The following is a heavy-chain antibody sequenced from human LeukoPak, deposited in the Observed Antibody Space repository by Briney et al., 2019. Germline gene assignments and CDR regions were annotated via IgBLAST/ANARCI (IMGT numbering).Heavy chain of an antibody. J-gene: IGHJ4*02. CDR1: GGSISSSSYY. D-gene: IGHD3-16*02. V-gene: IGHV4-39*01. Sequence: SETLSLTCTVSGGSISSSSYYWGWIRQPPGKGLEWIGRIYYSGSTYYNPSLKSRVTISVDTSKNQFSLKLSSVTAADTAVYYCARSIMITFGGVIPHYFDYWGQGTLVTVSS. CDR3: ARSIMITFGGVIPHYFDY. CDR2: IYYSGST.